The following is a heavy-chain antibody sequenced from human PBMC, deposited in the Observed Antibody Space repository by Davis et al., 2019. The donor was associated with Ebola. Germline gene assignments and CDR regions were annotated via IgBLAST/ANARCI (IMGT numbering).Heavy chain of an antibody. D-gene: IGHD1-1*01. V-gene: IGHV3-30*02. J-gene: IGHJ4*02. Sequence: PGGSLRLSCAASGFSFSNYDIHWVRQAPGKGLEWVAFIQYDASAQYYADSLKGRFTISRDNSKNMVYLQFNSLRTEDTAVYYCARDGPLGNVWGQGTLVTVSA. CDR2: IQYDASAQ. CDR3: ARDGPLGNV. CDR1: GFSFSNYD.